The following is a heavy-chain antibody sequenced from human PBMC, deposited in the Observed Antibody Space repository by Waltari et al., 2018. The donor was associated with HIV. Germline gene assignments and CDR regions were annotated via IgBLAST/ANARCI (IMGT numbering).Heavy chain of an antibody. J-gene: IGHJ1*01. CDR1: GFTFTRYW. CDR3: AKEAGDRGYFQH. Sequence: EVQLVESGGNLVQPGGSLRLSCAVSGFTFTRYWMHWVRQAPGKGLAGVSRINSDGSSIRYADSVKGRFTISRDNAKNTLYLQMNSLRDEDTAVYYCAKEAGDRGYFQHWGQGTLVTVSS. D-gene: IGHD3-10*01. CDR2: INSDGSSI. V-gene: IGHV3-74*01.